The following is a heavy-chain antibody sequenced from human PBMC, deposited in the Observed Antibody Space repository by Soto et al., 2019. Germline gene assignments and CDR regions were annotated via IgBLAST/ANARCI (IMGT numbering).Heavy chain of an antibody. D-gene: IGHD3-22*01. V-gene: IGHV1-18*01. Sequence: GASVKVSCKASGYTFTSYGISWVRQAPGQGLEWMGWISAYNGNTNYAQKLQGRVTMTTGTSTSTAYMELRSLRSDDTAVYYCARVIGYYDSSGPFDYWGQGTLVTVSS. J-gene: IGHJ4*02. CDR1: GYTFTSYG. CDR3: ARVIGYYDSSGPFDY. CDR2: ISAYNGNT.